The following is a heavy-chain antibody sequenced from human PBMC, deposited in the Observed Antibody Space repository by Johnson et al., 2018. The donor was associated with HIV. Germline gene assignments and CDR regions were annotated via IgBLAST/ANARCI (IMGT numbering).Heavy chain of an antibody. J-gene: IGHJ3*02. CDR3: ARAGRSSDDAFDI. V-gene: IGHV3-66*01. Sequence: VQLVESGGGLVQPGGSLRLSCAASGFTVSSNYMSWVRQGPGKGLEWVSVIYSVGSTYYADSVRGRFTISRDNSKNTLYLQMNSLRAEDTAVYYCARAGRSSDDAFDIWGQGTMVTVSS. D-gene: IGHD6-6*01. CDR1: GFTVSSNY. CDR2: IYSVGST.